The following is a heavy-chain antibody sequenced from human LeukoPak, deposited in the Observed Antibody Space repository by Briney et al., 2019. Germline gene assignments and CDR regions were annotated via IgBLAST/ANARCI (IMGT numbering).Heavy chain of an antibody. J-gene: IGHJ4*02. Sequence: LRLSCAASGFTFSSYAMSWVRQPPGKGLEWIGHIYYSGSAYYNPSLKSRITISVDTSKNQFSLKLNSVTAADTAMYYCARDRGWQGFDYWGQGTLVTVSS. V-gene: IGHV4-30-4*08. CDR2: IYYSGSA. D-gene: IGHD3-10*01. CDR3: ARDRGWQGFDY. CDR1: GFTFSSYA.